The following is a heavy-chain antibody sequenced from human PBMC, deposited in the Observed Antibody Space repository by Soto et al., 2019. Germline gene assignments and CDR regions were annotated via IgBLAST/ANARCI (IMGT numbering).Heavy chain of an antibody. D-gene: IGHD6-19*01. CDR1: GYTFTSYY. V-gene: IGHV1-46*01. J-gene: IGHJ4*02. CDR3: ARDGRSSYNSGWYYFDY. CDR2: INPSGGST. Sequence: ASVKVSCKASGYTFTSYYMHWVRQAPGQGLEWMGIINPSGGSTSYAQKFQCRVTMTRDTSTSTVYMELSSLRSEDTAVYYCARDGRSSYNSGWYYFDYWGQGTLVTVSS.